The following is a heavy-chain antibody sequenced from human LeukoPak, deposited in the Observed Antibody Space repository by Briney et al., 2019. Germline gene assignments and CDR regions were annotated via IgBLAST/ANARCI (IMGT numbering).Heavy chain of an antibody. J-gene: IGHJ3*02. CDR3: ARAPASRKLVPYAFDI. CDR2: IIPIFGTA. D-gene: IGHD6-6*01. Sequence: SVKVSCKASGGTFSSYAISWVRQAPGQGLEWMGGIIPIFGTANYAQKFQGRVTITADESTSTAYMELSSLRSEDTAVYYCARAPASRKLVPYAFDIWGQGTMVTVSS. V-gene: IGHV1-69*13. CDR1: GGTFSSYA.